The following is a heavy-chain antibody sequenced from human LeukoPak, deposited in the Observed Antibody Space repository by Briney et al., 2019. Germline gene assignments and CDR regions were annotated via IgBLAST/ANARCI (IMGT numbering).Heavy chain of an antibody. CDR2: IYYSGST. CDR1: GGSVSSNIYY. CDR3: AREDSSGYLGY. J-gene: IGHJ4*02. D-gene: IGHD3-22*01. Sequence: SETLSLTCTVSGGSVSSNIYYWNWIRQPPGKGLEWIGYIYYSGSTNYNPSLKSRVTISVDTSKNQFSLKLSSLTAADTAVYYCAREDSSGYLGYWGQGTLVTVSS. V-gene: IGHV4-61*01.